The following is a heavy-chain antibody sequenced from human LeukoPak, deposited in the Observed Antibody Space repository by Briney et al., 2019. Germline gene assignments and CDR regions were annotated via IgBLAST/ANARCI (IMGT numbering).Heavy chain of an antibody. J-gene: IGHJ5*02. CDR3: ARDGCGGDCYSGPAGFDP. Sequence: SETLSLTCTVSGGSISSYYWSWIRQPPGMGLGWIGYIYYSGSTNYNPSLKSRVTISVDTSKDQFSLKLSSVTAADTAVYYCARDGCGGDCYSGPAGFDPWGQGTLVTVSS. V-gene: IGHV4-59*01. CDR1: GGSISSYY. CDR2: IYYSGST. D-gene: IGHD2-21*02.